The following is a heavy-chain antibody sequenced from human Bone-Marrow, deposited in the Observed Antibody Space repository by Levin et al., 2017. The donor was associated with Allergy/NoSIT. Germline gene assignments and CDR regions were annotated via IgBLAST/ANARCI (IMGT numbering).Heavy chain of an antibody. J-gene: IGHJ4*02. CDR2: ISGSGGAK. CDR3: AKDRPELEVRSDYFDY. Sequence: LSLTCAASGFTFTLYGMHWVRQAPGKGLEWVSDISGSGGAKYYADSVKGRFNISRDNSKNTLYLQMKSLRVEDTAVYYCAKDRPELEVRSDYFDYWGQGALVTVSS. D-gene: IGHD1-1*01. V-gene: IGHV3-23*01. CDR1: GFTFTLYG.